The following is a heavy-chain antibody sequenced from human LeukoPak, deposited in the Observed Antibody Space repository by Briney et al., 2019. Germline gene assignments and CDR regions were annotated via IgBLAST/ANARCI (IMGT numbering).Heavy chain of an antibody. J-gene: IGHJ4*02. D-gene: IGHD3-16*02. Sequence: PSETLSLTCTVSGGSISSGDYYWSRIRQPPWKGLEWIGYIYYSGSTYYNPSLKSRVTISVDTSKNQFSLKLSSVTAADTAVYYCARAVGHDYVWGSYRVYFDYWGQGTLVTVSS. CDR2: IYYSGST. CDR1: GGSISSGDYY. V-gene: IGHV4-30-4*01. CDR3: ARAVGHDYVWGSYRVYFDY.